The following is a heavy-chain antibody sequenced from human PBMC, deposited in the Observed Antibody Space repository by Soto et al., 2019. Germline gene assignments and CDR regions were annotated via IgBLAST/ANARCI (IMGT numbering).Heavy chain of an antibody. V-gene: IGHV4-39*01. Sequence: KPSETLSLTCTVSGGSISSSSYYWGWIRQPPGKGLEWIGSIYYSGSTYYNPSLKSRVTISVDTSKNQFSLKLSSVTAADTAVYYCARHFVQSDFTMIVVGEVDYWGQGTLVTVSS. CDR3: ARHFVQSDFTMIVVGEVDY. D-gene: IGHD3-22*01. CDR2: IYYSGST. CDR1: GGSISSSSYY. J-gene: IGHJ4*02.